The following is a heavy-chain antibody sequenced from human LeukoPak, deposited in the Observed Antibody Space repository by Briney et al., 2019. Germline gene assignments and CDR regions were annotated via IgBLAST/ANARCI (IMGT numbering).Heavy chain of an antibody. D-gene: IGHD3/OR15-3a*01. CDR3: ARTYDLNTFDI. CDR2: INPNSGVT. CDR1: GYTFTGYY. Sequence: ASVKVSCKASGYTFTGYYTHWVRQAPGQGLERMGWINPNSGVTNYAQKFQGRVTMTRDTSISTAYMELSRLRSDDTAVYYCARTYDLNTFDIWGQGTMVPVSS. J-gene: IGHJ3*02. V-gene: IGHV1-2*02.